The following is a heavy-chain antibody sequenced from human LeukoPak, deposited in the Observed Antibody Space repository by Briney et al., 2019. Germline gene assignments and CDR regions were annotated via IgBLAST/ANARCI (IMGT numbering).Heavy chain of an antibody. D-gene: IGHD4-23*01. CDR2: ISGSGGST. Sequence: GGSLRLSCAASGFTFSSYAMNWVRQAPGKGLEWVSAISGSGGSTYYADSVKGRFTISRDNSETTLYLQVNSLRAEDTAVYYCAKNYGGNSGPYFQHWGQGTLVTVSS. CDR1: GFTFSSYA. J-gene: IGHJ1*01. CDR3: AKNYGGNSGPYFQH. V-gene: IGHV3-23*01.